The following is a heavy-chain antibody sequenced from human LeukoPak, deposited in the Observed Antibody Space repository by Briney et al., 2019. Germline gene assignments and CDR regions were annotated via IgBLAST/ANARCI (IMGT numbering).Heavy chain of an antibody. Sequence: SETLSLTCTVSGGSISSSSYYWGWIRQPPGKGLEWIGSIYYSGSTYYNPSLKSRVTISVDTSKNQFSLKLSSVTAADTAVYYCARGRKEYSYGRLHPRFDYWGQGTLVTVSS. D-gene: IGHD5-18*01. CDR2: IYYSGST. CDR3: ARGRKEYSYGRLHPRFDY. CDR1: GGSISSSSYY. J-gene: IGHJ4*02. V-gene: IGHV4-39*07.